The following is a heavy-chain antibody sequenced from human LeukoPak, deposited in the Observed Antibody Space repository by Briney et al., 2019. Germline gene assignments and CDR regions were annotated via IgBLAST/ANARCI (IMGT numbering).Heavy chain of an antibody. V-gene: IGHV1-69*13. CDR3: AVSYSSSWTGEYYFDY. J-gene: IGHJ4*02. CDR1: GGTFSSYA. CDR2: IIPTFGTA. Sequence: SVKVSCKASGGTFSSYAISWVRQAPGQGLEWMGGIIPTFGTANYAQKFQGRVTITADESTSTAYMELSSLRSEDTAVYYCAVSYSSSWTGEYYFDYWGQGTLVTVSS. D-gene: IGHD6-13*01.